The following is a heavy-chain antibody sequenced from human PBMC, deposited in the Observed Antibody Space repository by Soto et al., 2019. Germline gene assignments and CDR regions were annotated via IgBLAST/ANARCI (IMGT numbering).Heavy chain of an antibody. J-gene: IGHJ4*02. CDR2: INAGNGNT. D-gene: IGHD6-13*01. CDR3: ARDRYSSSWSALYYFDY. Sequence: GASVKVSCKASGYTFTSYAMHWVRQAPGQRLEWMGWINAGNGNTKYSQKFQGRVTITRDTSASTAYMELSSLRSEDTAVYYCARDRYSSSWSALYYFDYWGQGTLVTVSS. CDR1: GYTFTSYA. V-gene: IGHV1-3*01.